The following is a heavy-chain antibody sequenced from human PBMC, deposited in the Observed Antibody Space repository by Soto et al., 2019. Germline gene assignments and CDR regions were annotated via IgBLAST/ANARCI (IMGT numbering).Heavy chain of an antibody. CDR3: AREGGLRYFDWLLSYGMDV. CDR1: GYTFTSYA. D-gene: IGHD3-9*01. CDR2: INAGNGNT. Sequence: ASVKVSCKASGYTFTSYAMXWVRQAPGQRLEWMGWINAGNGNTKYSQKFQGRVTITRDTSASTAYMELSSLRSEDTAVYYCAREGGLRYFDWLLSYGMDVWGQGTTVTVSS. J-gene: IGHJ6*02. V-gene: IGHV1-3*01.